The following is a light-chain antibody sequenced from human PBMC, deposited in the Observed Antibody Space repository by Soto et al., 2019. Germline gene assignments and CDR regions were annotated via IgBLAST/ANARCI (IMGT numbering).Light chain of an antibody. J-gene: IGKJ3*01. Sequence: EIVLTQSPGTLSLSPGERATLSCRASQSVSSTYLAWYQQKPGQAPRLLIYDSSSRATGIPDRFSGSGSGTDFTLTISRLEPEDFAVYYCQQYDTSFRGITFGPGTKVDIK. CDR1: QSVSSTY. CDR2: DSS. CDR3: QQYDTSFRGIT. V-gene: IGKV3-20*01.